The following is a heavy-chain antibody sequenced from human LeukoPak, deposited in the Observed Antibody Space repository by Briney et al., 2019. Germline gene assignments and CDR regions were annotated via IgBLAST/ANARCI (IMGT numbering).Heavy chain of an antibody. CDR3: ARPVVGVAGFFDY. CDR2: IYASGST. CDR1: GASISGYY. J-gene: IGHJ4*02. V-gene: IGHV4-4*09. D-gene: IGHD6-19*01. Sequence: SETLSLTCTVSGASISGYYWSWIRQPPGKGLEWIGYIYASGSTNYNPSLKSRVTISVDTSKSQLSLRLSSVTAADTAVYYCARPVVGVAGFFDYWGQGTLVTVSS.